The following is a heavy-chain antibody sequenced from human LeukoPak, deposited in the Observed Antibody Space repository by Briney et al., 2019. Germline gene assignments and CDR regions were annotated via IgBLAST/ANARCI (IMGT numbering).Heavy chain of an antibody. J-gene: IGHJ4*02. CDR2: IYSTGST. V-gene: IGHV4-4*07. D-gene: IGHD2-15*01. Sequence: SETLSLTCTVSGGSISTYYWSWIRTPAGNGLEWIGSIYSTGSTNYHPSLKSRVATSVDTSKNQFSPKLSSVTAADTAVYYCARPRDATPEISWAFDYWGQGTLVTVSS. CDR3: ARPRDATPEISWAFDY. CDR1: GGSISTYY.